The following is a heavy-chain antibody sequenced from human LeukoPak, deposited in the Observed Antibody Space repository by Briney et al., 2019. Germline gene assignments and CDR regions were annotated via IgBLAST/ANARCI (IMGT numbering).Heavy chain of an antibody. Sequence: TPSETLSLTCAVSGGSISGYYWSWRRQPPGKGVEWIGNLFHTRGAWYKSSLKSRVTTSVDTSKNEFSLKLSSVTAADTAVYYCARWTSCDWDCHILDYWGQGILVTVSS. V-gene: IGHV4-59*01. J-gene: IGHJ4*02. D-gene: IGHD2-21*02. CDR1: GGSISGYY. CDR2: LFHTRGA. CDR3: ARWTSCDWDCHILDY.